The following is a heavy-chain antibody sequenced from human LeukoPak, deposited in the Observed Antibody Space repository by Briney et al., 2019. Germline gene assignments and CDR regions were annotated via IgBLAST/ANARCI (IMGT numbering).Heavy chain of an antibody. CDR1: GGAISGTNYY. D-gene: IGHD3-22*01. V-gene: IGHV4-39*01. Sequence: PSETLSLTCTVSGGAISGTNYYWGWIRQPPGKGLEWIGSIYYTGSTYYNPSLKSRVTISVDTSKSQFSLKLNSVNAADTAVYYCAWQRGQYYGSSGYHPPGDFHHWGQGTLVTVSS. J-gene: IGHJ1*01. CDR3: AWQRGQYYGSSGYHPPGDFHH. CDR2: IYYTGST.